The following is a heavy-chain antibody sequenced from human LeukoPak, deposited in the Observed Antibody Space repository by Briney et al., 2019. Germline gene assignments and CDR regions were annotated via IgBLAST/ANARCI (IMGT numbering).Heavy chain of an antibody. CDR1: GGSISSGGYY. CDR2: IYYSGST. D-gene: IGHD2-2*01. Sequence: SETLSLTCTVPGGSISSGGYYWSWIRQHPGKGLEWIGYIYYSGSTYYNPSLKSRVTISVDTSKNQFSLKLSSVTAADTAVYYCARVSSTSAYYWGQGTLVTISS. CDR3: ARVSSTSAYY. J-gene: IGHJ4*02. V-gene: IGHV4-31*03.